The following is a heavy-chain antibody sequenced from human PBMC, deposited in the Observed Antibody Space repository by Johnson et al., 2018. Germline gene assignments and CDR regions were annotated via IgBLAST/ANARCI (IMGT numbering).Heavy chain of an antibody. J-gene: IGHJ6*03. Sequence: VQLVESGGVVVQPGGSLRLSCAASGFTFDDYAMHWVRQAPGKGLEWVSLISWDGGITYYADSVKGRFTTSRANSTNSLYLQMNSLRAADTALYYCTKAGYSYGYYYYYYMDVWGKGTTVTVSS. CDR2: ISWDGGIT. CDR1: GFTFDDYA. D-gene: IGHD5-18*01. V-gene: IGHV3-43D*03. CDR3: TKAGYSYGYYYYYYMDV.